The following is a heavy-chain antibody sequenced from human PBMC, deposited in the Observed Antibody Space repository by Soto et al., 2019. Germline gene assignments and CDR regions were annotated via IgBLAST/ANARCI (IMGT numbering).Heavy chain of an antibody. Sequence: TSETLSLTCTVSGGSINNYYWSWFRQPPGKGLEWVGSIYYRGSANNNPSLKSRLTISVDTSKNQFSLKLSSVTAADTAIYYCVRANYFDFWGQGTLVTVSS. V-gene: IGHV4-59*01. CDR3: VRANYFDF. CDR2: IYYRGSA. CDR1: GGSINNYY. J-gene: IGHJ4*02.